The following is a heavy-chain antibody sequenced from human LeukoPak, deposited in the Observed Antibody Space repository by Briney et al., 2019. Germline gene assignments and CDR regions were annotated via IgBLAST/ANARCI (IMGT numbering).Heavy chain of an antibody. J-gene: IGHJ4*02. CDR2: ISYDGSNK. V-gene: IGHV3-30*18. D-gene: IGHD6-13*01. CDR1: GFTFSSYG. Sequence: PGRSLRLSCAASGFTFSSYGMHWVRQAPGKGLEWVAVISYDGSNKYYADSVKGRFTISRDNSKNTLYLQMNSLRAEDTAVYYCAKGHSSWYEDYFDYWGQGTLVTVSS. CDR3: AKGHSSWYEDYFDY.